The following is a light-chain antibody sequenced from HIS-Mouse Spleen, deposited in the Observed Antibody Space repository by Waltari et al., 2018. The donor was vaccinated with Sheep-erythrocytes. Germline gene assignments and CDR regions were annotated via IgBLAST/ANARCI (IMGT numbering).Light chain of an antibody. CDR2: DVS. V-gene: IGLV2-14*03. Sequence: QSALTQPASVSGSPGPSITIPCTGTSTDVGGYYYFSWYQQHPGKAPKLMIYDVSNRPSGVSNRFSGSKSGNTASLTISGLQAEDEADYYCSSYTSSSTWVFGGGTKLTVL. CDR3: SSYTSSSTWV. J-gene: IGLJ3*02. CDR1: STDVGGYYY.